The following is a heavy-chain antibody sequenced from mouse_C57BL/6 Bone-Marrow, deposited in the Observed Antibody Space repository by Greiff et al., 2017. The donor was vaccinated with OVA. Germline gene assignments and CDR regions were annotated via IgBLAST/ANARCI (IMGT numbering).Heavy chain of an antibody. D-gene: IGHD2-1*01. V-gene: IGHV1-22*01. CDR3: ARAGGNSWLAY. J-gene: IGHJ3*01. CDR2: INPNNGGT. CDR1: GYTFTDYN. Sequence: VQLQHSGPELVKPGASVKMSCKASGYTFTDYNMHWVKQSHGKSLEWIGYINPNNGGTSYNQKFKGKATLTLNKSSSTAYMELRSLTSEDSAVYYCARAGGNSWLAYWGQGTLVTVSA.